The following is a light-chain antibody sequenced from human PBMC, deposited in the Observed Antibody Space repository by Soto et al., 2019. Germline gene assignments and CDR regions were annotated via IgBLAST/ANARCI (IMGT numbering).Light chain of an antibody. V-gene: IGKV3-20*01. J-gene: IGKJ5*01. CDR1: QSVSNDF. CDR3: QQYGSSPPIT. CDR2: GAS. Sequence: EIRLYQSPCILSLSTGERATLSCRASQSVSNDFLAWYQQKPGQAPRLLIYGASTRATDVPDRFSGSGSGTDFTLTISRLEPEDFAVYYCQQYGSSPPITFGQGTLLAVK.